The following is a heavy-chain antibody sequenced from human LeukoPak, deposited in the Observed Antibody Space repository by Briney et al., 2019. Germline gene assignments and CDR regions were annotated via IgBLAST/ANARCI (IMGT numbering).Heavy chain of an antibody. D-gene: IGHD3-9*01. CDR1: GFTFRSYW. Sequence: GGSLRLSCSASGFTFRSYWMNWVRQAPGKGLEWLAIIKQDGSEKHYKGSVEGRFTISRDNTKNSLHLQMNSLRAEDTAVYYCAGGSGYLITSWGQGTLVTVSS. J-gene: IGHJ5*02. CDR3: AGGSGYLITS. CDR2: IKQDGSEK. V-gene: IGHV3-7*01.